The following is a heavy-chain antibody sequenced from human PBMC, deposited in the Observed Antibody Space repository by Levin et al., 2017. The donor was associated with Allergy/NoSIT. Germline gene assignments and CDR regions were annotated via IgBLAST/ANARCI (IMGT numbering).Heavy chain of an antibody. CDR1: EYTLTGYY. CDR2: ISPHGGGT. J-gene: IGHJ5*02. D-gene: IGHD2-15*01. Sequence: ASVKVSCKTSEYTLTGYYLHWVRQAPGQGLEWLGWISPHGGGTNYAQKFKGRVNMTRDTSINTAYMELNRLRFDDTAVYYCTRGLGYCSGGSCYFWFDPWGQGTLVTVS. V-gene: IGHV1-2*02. CDR3: TRGLGYCSGGSCYFWFDP.